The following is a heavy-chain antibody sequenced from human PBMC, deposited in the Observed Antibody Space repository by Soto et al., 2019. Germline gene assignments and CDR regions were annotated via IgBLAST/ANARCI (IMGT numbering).Heavy chain of an antibody. V-gene: IGHV3-30*18. CDR1: GFTFSSYG. CDR3: AKVEGYCSGGSCYSGVYHYRIAV. Sequence: GGSLRLSCAASGFTFSSYGMHWVRQAPGKGLEWVAVISYDGSNKYYADSVKGRFTISRDNSKNTLYLQMNSLRAEDTAVYYCAKVEGYCSGGSCYSGVYHYRIAVWTQGTTVTVSS. D-gene: IGHD2-15*01. CDR2: ISYDGSNK. J-gene: IGHJ6*02.